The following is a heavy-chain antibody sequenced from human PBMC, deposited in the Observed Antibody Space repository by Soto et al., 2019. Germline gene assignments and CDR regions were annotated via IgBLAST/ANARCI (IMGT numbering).Heavy chain of an antibody. CDR2: IIPIFGTA. J-gene: IGHJ4*02. CDR1: GGTFSSYA. Sequence: GASVKVFCKASGGTFSSYAISWVRQAPGQGLEWMGGIIPIFGTANYAQKFQGRVTITADKSTSTAYMELSSLRSEDTAVYYCASLQRVHYFDYWGQGTLVTVSS. CDR3: ASLQRVHYFDY. V-gene: IGHV1-69*06.